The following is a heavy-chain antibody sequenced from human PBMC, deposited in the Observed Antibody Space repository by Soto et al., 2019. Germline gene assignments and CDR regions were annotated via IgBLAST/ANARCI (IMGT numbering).Heavy chain of an antibody. J-gene: IGHJ4*02. D-gene: IGHD5-12*01. Sequence: GGSLRLSCAASGFTFDGYAMHWVRQAPGKGLEWVSSISWNSANIDYADSVKGRFTISRENAKNTLYLQMNSLRAEDTAVYYCLLRPYFDYWGQGTLVTVSS. V-gene: IGHV3-9*01. CDR2: ISWNSANI. CDR1: GFTFDGYA. CDR3: LLRPYFDY.